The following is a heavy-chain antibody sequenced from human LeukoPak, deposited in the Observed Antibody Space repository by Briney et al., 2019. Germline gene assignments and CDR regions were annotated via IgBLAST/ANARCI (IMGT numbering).Heavy chain of an antibody. J-gene: IGHJ4*02. CDR3: VRGRYNYGYIFDY. Sequence: GGSLRLSCTASGFTFNIYNMNWVRQAPGKGLEWLSYISGSGSDINYADSVKGRFTVSRDNAKSALYLQMNSLRVEDTAVYYCVRGRYNYGYIFDYWGQGTLVTVSS. CDR2: ISGSGSDI. CDR1: GFTFNIYN. D-gene: IGHD5-18*01. V-gene: IGHV3-21*05.